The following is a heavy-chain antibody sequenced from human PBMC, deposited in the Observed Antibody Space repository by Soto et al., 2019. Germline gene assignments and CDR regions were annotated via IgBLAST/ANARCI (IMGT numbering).Heavy chain of an antibody. V-gene: IGHV2-70*01. CDR2: IDWDDDK. Sequence: SGPTLVNPTQTLTLTCTFSGFSLSTSGMCVSWIRQPPGKALEWLALIDWDDDKYYSTSLKTRLTISKDTSKNQVVLTMTNMDPADTATYYCARGVGDLLWKARPYYFDYWGQGTLVTVSS. D-gene: IGHD3-10*01. CDR1: GFSLSTSGMC. CDR3: ARGVGDLLWKARPYYFDY. J-gene: IGHJ4*02.